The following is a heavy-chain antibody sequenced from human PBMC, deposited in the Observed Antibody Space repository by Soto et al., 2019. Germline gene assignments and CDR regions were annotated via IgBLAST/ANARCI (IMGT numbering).Heavy chain of an antibody. CDR3: ARDRRGYSGYDTYYYYYGMDV. J-gene: IGHJ6*02. D-gene: IGHD5-12*01. V-gene: IGHV4-30-4*01. CDR2: IYYSGST. CDR1: GGSISSGDYY. Sequence: SETLSLTCTVSGGSISSGDYYWSWIRQPPGKGLEWIGYIYYSGSTYYNPSLKSRVTISVDTSKNQFSLKLSSVTTADTAVYYCARDRRGYSGYDTYYYYYGMDVWGQGTTVTVSS.